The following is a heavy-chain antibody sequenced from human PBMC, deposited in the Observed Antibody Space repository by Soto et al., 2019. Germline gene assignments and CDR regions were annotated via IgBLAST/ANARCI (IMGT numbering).Heavy chain of an antibody. D-gene: IGHD1-26*01. CDR1: GGSFSGYY. J-gene: IGHJ6*02. V-gene: IGHV4-34*01. CDR3: AIHAGATTVYYYYGMDV. Sequence: NPSETLSLTCAVYGGSFSGYYWSWIRQPPGKGLEWIGEINNSGSTNYNPSLKSRVTISVDTTKNQFSLKLSSVTAADTAVCYCAIHAGATTVYYYYGMDVWGQGTTVTVSS. CDR2: INNSGST.